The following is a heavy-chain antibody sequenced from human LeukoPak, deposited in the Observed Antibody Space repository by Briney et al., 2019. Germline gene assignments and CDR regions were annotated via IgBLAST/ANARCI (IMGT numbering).Heavy chain of an antibody. Sequence: PSETLSLTCTVSGGSISSSSYYWGWIRQPPGKGLEWIGSIYYSGSPYYNPPLKSRVTISVDTPKNQFSLKLSSVTAADTAVYYCVNVLRDWTLGILTGYHAFDIWGQGTMVTVSS. J-gene: IGHJ3*02. CDR3: VNVLRDWTLGILTGYHAFDI. D-gene: IGHD3-9*01. CDR1: GGSISSSSYY. V-gene: IGHV4-39*01. CDR2: IYYSGSP.